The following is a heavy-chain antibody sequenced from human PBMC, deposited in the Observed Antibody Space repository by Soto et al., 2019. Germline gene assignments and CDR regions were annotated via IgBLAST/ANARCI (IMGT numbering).Heavy chain of an antibody. CDR1: GYTFNSYD. Sequence: ASVKVSCKASGYTFNSYDINWVRQATGQGLEWMGWINPSSANTGYAQKFQGRVTITRDTSTSTSYMELSGLTSVTVADTAVYYCATSYGNAWYTYWGQGTQVTVSS. CDR2: INPSSANT. J-gene: IGHJ4*02. V-gene: IGHV1-8*01. CDR3: ATSYGNAWYTY. D-gene: IGHD6-13*01.